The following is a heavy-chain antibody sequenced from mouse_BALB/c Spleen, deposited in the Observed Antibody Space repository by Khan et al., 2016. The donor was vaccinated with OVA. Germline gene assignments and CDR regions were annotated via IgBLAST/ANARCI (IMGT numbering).Heavy chain of an antibody. CDR2: INPYNDGT. CDR1: GYIFTNYV. Sequence: EVQLQESGPEPGKPGASVKMSCKPSGYIFTNYVLHWVKQKPGQGLEWIGYINPYNDGTKYNENFKGKATLASDKSSITAYLELSSLTSEDSAVYYCARGNWQSYYFDYWGQGTTLTLSS. V-gene: IGHV1S136*01. J-gene: IGHJ2*01. D-gene: IGHD4-1*01. CDR3: ARGNWQSYYFDY.